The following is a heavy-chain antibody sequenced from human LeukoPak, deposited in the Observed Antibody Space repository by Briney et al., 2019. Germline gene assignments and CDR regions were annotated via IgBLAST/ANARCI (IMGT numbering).Heavy chain of an antibody. J-gene: IGHJ4*02. CDR3: AREGYGEPLFDY. CDR1: GGTFISYA. CDR2: IIPIFGTA. V-gene: IGHV1-69*13. Sequence: GASVKVSCKASGGTFISYAISWVRQAPGQGLEWMGGIIPIFGTANYAQKFQGRVTITADESTSTAYMELSSLRSEDTAVYYCAREGYGEPLFDYWGQGTLVTVSS. D-gene: IGHD4-17*01.